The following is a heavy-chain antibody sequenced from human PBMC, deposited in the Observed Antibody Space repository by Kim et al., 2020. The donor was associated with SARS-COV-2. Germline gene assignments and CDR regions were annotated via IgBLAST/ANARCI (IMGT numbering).Heavy chain of an antibody. V-gene: IGHV4-34*01. J-gene: IGHJ4*02. CDR3: ARRKLVGSKLYYFDY. CDR2: INHLGSA. CDR1: GESFSGHY. D-gene: IGHD2-2*01. Sequence: SETLSLTCGVYGESFSGHYLTWIRQPPGKGLEWIGEINHLGSASHNPSLKSRVTISLDENQFSLKLSSVTAADTAVYYCARRKLVGSKLYYFDYCGQGTVVTVSS.